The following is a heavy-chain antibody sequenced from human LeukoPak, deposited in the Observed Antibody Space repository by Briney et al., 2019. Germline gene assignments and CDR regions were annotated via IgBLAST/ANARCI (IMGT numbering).Heavy chain of an antibody. CDR1: GFTFSSYW. J-gene: IGHJ4*02. D-gene: IGHD5-18*01. Sequence: PGGSLRLSCAASGFTFSSYWMSWVRQAPGKGLEWVANIKQDGSEKYYVDSVKGRFTISRGNAKNSLYLQMNSLRAEDTAVYYCARVGQSWIQLWFTCYFDYWGQGTLVTVSS. CDR3: ARVGQSWIQLWFTCYFDY. CDR2: IKQDGSEK. V-gene: IGHV3-7*01.